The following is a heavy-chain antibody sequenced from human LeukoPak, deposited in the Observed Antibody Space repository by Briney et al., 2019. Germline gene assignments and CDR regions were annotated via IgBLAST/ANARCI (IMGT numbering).Heavy chain of an antibody. CDR3: ARGFRYCSSTSCYARRDYYYYGMDV. Sequence: PSETLSLTCAVYGGSFSGYYWSWIRQPPGKGLEWIGEINHSGSTNYNPSLKSRVTISVDTPKNQFSLKLSSVTAADTAVYYCARGFRYCSSTSCYARRDYYYYGMDVWGQGTTVTVSS. V-gene: IGHV4-34*01. D-gene: IGHD2-2*01. CDR1: GGSFSGYY. CDR2: INHSGST. J-gene: IGHJ6*02.